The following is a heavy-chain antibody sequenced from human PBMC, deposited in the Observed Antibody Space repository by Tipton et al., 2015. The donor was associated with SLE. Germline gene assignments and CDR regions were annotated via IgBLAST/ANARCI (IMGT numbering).Heavy chain of an antibody. V-gene: IGHV4-59*01. Sequence: TLSLTCSVSGGSISSYTYNWIRQPPGKGLAWIANIYYSESTNYNPSLKSRVTISVNTSKNQFSLKLRPVTAADTAVYYCASEYCGGDGYRSNYYMDVGGKGTTVTVPS. CDR3: ASEYCGGDGYRSNYYMDV. D-gene: IGHD2-21*01. J-gene: IGHJ6*03. CDR2: IYYSEST. CDR1: GGSISSYT.